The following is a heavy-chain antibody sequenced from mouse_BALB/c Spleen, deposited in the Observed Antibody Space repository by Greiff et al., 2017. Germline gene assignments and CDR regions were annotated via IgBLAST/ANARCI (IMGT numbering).Heavy chain of an antibody. Sequence: EVQLVESGPGLVKPSQSLSLTCSVTGYSITSGYYWNWIRQFPGNKLEWMGYISYDGSNNYNPSLKNRISITRDTSKNQFFLKLNSVTTEDTATYYCARGWSPVYFDYWGQGTTLTVSS. V-gene: IGHV3-6*02. CDR3: ARGWSPVYFDY. CDR2: ISYDGSN. CDR1: GYSITSGYY. D-gene: IGHD2-3*01. J-gene: IGHJ2*01.